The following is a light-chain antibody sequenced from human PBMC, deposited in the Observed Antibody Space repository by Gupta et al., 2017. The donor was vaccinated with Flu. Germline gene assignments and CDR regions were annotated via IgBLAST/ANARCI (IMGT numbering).Light chain of an antibody. Sequence: SVTISSTDTGSDVGNYNRVAWYQQSPGTPPNLMIYDVTNRPSGVPNRFSGSKSGNTASLTISGLQAEDEADYYCCSFGSSSTYVFGSGTKVTVL. CDR2: DVT. CDR1: GSDVGNYNR. CDR3: CSFGSSSTYV. V-gene: IGLV2-18*02. J-gene: IGLJ1*01.